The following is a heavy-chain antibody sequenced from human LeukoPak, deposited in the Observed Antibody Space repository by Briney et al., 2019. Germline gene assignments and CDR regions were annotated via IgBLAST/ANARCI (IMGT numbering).Heavy chain of an antibody. J-gene: IGHJ4*02. D-gene: IGHD3-10*01. CDR1: GFTFSNYW. CDR2: ISYSGTT. Sequence: GSLRLPCAASGFTFSNYWMSWVRQSPGKGLEWIGSISYSGTTYYNPSLKSRVTISVDTSKNQFSLKLNSVTAADTAVFYCAANSADYNTLGSSYKVWGQGTLVTVSS. V-gene: IGHV4-39*01. CDR3: AANSADYNTLGSSYKV.